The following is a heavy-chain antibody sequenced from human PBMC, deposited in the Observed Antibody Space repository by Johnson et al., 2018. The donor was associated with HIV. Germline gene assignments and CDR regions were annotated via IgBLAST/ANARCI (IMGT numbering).Heavy chain of an antibody. CDR2: ISYDGSNK. J-gene: IGHJ3*01. Sequence: QVQLVESGGGVVQPGRSLRLSCAASGFTFSSYAMHWVRQAPGKGLEWVAVISYDGSNKHYAGSVKGRFTISRDNAKNSLYLQINSVRAEDTAVYYCAREAGGSYPDAFDFWGQGTMVTVSS. CDR1: GFTFSSYA. D-gene: IGHD1-26*01. V-gene: IGHV3-30*04. CDR3: AREAGGSYPDAFDF.